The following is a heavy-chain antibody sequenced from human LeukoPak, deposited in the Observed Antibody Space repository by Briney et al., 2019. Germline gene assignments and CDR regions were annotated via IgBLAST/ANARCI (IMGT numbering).Heavy chain of an antibody. V-gene: IGHV1-3*03. D-gene: IGHD2-15*01. J-gene: IGHJ5*02. Sequence: ASVKVSCKASGYTFTSYTIHWVRQAPGQSLEWMGWISVGNGDSKCSPEFQGRVTITRDTSASTAYMELSSLRSDDMAVYYCARGGSGFDPWGQGTLVTVSS. CDR3: ARGGSGFDP. CDR1: GYTFTSYT. CDR2: ISVGNGDS.